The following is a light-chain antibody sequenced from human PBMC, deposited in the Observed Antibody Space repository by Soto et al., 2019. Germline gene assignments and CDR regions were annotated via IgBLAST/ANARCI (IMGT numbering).Light chain of an antibody. CDR2: RNN. V-gene: IGLV1-47*01. Sequence: QSALTQPPSASGTPGQRVTISCSGSSSNIGSNYVYWYQQLPGTAPKLLIYRNNQRPSGVPDRFSGSKSGTSASLAISGLRSEDEGDYYCAAWDDSLSVVFGGGTKLTVL. CDR3: AAWDDSLSVV. J-gene: IGLJ2*01. CDR1: SSNIGSNY.